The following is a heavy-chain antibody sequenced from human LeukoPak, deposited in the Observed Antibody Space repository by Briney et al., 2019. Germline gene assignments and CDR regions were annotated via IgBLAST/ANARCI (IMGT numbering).Heavy chain of an antibody. CDR2: IGRTMDTR. Sequence: PGGSLRLSCAASGFIVSSNYMSWVRQAPGKALEWVSHIGRTMDTRYADSVKGRFTISRDNAKNSVYLQMSGLRAEDTAVYYCASHGGGGNSATFSPFDYWGQGTLVTVSS. V-gene: IGHV3-48*04. J-gene: IGHJ4*02. CDR1: GFIVSSNY. D-gene: IGHD4-23*01. CDR3: ASHGGGGNSATFSPFDY.